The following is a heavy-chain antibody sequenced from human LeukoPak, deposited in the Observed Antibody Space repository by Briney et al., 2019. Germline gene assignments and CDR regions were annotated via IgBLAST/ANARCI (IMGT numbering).Heavy chain of an antibody. CDR1: GYTFTSYG. CDR3: ARVVRSNYYDSSGYYHNWFDP. J-gene: IGHJ5*02. V-gene: IGHV1-18*01. D-gene: IGHD3-22*01. CDR2: ISAYNGNT. Sequence: ASVKVSCKASGYTFTSYGISWVRQAPGQGLEWMGWISAYNGNTNYAQKLQGRVTMTTDTSTSTAYIELRSLRSDDTAVYYCARVVRSNYYDSSGYYHNWFDPWGQGTLVTVSS.